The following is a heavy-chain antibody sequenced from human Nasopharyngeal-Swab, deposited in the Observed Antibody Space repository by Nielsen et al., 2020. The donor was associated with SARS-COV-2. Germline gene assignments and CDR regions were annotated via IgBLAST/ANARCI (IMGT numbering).Heavy chain of an antibody. J-gene: IGHJ3*02. CDR1: AGTFSSYA. V-gene: IGHV1-69*13. CDR3: AGWITMIRGASFDI. Sequence: SVKVSCKASAGTFSSYAVSWVRQAPGQGLEWMGGIIPIFGTANYAQKFQGRVTITADESTSTAFMELSSLRSEDTAVYYCAGWITMIRGASFDIWGQGTMVTVSS. CDR2: IIPIFGTA. D-gene: IGHD3-10*01.